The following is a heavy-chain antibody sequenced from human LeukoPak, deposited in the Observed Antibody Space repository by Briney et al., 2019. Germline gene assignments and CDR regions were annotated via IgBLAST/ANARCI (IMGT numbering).Heavy chain of an antibody. Sequence: GGSLRLSCAASGFTVSSNYMSWVRQAPGKGLEWVSVIYSGGSTYYADSVKGRFTISRDNSKNTLYLQMNSLRAEDTAVYYCARDTDYGDGMDVWGQGTTVTVSS. J-gene: IGHJ6*02. CDR3: ARDTDYGDGMDV. CDR2: IYSGGST. V-gene: IGHV3-66*01. D-gene: IGHD4-17*01. CDR1: GFTVSSNY.